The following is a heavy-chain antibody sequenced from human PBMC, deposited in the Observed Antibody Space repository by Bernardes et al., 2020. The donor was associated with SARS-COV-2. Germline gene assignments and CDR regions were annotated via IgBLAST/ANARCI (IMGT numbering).Heavy chain of an antibody. Sequence: GGYLRLSCAASGFTFSAYYMSWMRRAPGKGLECISYISSSGSTIYYADSVKGRFTISRDNAKNSLYLQMNSLRAEDTAVYYCARGHLNMDVWGQGTTVTVSS. V-gene: IGHV3-11*01. CDR3: ARGHLNMDV. J-gene: IGHJ6*02. CDR1: GFTFSAYY. CDR2: ISSSGSTI.